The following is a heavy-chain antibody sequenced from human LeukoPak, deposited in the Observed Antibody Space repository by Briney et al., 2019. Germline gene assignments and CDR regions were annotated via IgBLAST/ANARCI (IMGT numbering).Heavy chain of an antibody. D-gene: IGHD3-3*01. Sequence: SETLSLTCTVSGGSISTTRYYWGWIRQPPGKGLEWIGTIYYNGSPHYNPSLKSRVTISVHTSKNQFSLKLSSVTAADTAVYYCARYNFWSGIPYWGQGTLVTVSS. V-gene: IGHV4-39*07. CDR2: IYYNGSP. J-gene: IGHJ4*02. CDR1: GGSISTTRYY. CDR3: ARYNFWSGIPY.